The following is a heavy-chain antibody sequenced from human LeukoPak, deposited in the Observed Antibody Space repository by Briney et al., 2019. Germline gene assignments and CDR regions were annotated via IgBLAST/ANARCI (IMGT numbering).Heavy chain of an antibody. J-gene: IGHJ5*02. Sequence: GGSRRLSCAASGFTFSSYSMNWVRQAPGKGLEWVSSISSSSSYIYYADSVKGQFTISRDNAKNSLYLQMNSLRAEDTAVYYCARDLYSNYDPWGQGTLVTVSS. CDR2: ISSSSSYI. CDR3: ARDLYSNYDP. V-gene: IGHV3-21*01. D-gene: IGHD4-11*01. CDR1: GFTFSSYS.